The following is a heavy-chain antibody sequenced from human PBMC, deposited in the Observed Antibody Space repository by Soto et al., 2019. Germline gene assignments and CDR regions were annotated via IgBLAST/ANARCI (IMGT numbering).Heavy chain of an antibody. Sequence: SETLSLTCSVSGGSISSYYWSWIRQPPGKGLEWIGYIYYSGSTNYNPSLKSRVTISVDTSKNQFSLKLSSVTAADTAVYYCARAITWIQLWPHFVGYGMDVWGQRTTVTVSS. CDR2: IYYSGST. CDR3: ARAITWIQLWPHFVGYGMDV. V-gene: IGHV4-59*01. CDR1: GGSISSYY. D-gene: IGHD5-18*01. J-gene: IGHJ6*02.